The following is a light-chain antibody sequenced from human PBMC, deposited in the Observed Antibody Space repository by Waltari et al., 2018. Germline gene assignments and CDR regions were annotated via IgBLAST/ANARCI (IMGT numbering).Light chain of an antibody. V-gene: IGLV2-14*03. CDR2: NVS. Sequence: QSALTQPASVSGSPGQSITIPCTGTSSDVGGFYFVSWYQQHPAKAPKLIISNVSSRPSGVSYRFSGSKSGNRASLTISGLQAEDEATYYCSSYTSDYTYVFGTGTEVTVV. CDR3: SSYTSDYTYV. CDR1: SSDVGGFYF. J-gene: IGLJ1*01.